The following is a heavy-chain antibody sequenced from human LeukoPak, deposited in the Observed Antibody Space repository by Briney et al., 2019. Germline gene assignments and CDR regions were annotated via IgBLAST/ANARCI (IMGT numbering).Heavy chain of an antibody. D-gene: IGHD6-19*01. Sequence: GGSLRLSCAASGFTFSSYWMSWVRQAPGKELEWVANIKQDGIDTYYVDSVRGRFTISRDNAKNSLYLQMNSLRAEDTALYYCARDRGSSGWNFDPWGQGTLVTVSS. CDR1: GFTFSSYW. J-gene: IGHJ5*02. CDR2: IKQDGIDT. V-gene: IGHV3-7*01. CDR3: ARDRGSSGWNFDP.